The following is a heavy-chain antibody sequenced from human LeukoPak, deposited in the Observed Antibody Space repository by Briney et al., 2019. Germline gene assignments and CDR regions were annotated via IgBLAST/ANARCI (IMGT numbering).Heavy chain of an antibody. Sequence: GGSLRLSCAASGFTFSSYWMSWVRQAPGKGLGWVANIKQDGVEQYYVDSVEGRFTISRDNAKSSLFLQMNSLRAEDTAVYYCARISQRSFDPCGQGTLATVSS. V-gene: IGHV3-7*05. CDR2: IKQDGVEQ. CDR3: ARISQRSFDP. CDR1: GFTFSSYW. D-gene: IGHD2-15*01. J-gene: IGHJ5*02.